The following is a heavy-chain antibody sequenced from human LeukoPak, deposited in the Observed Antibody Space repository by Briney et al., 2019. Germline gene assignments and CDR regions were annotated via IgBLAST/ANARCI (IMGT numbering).Heavy chain of an antibody. J-gene: IGHJ1*01. Sequence: GGSLRLSCAASGFTVSTHYMSWVRQAPGKGLEWVSVIYKGGSTNYADSVKGRFTISRDNSKNTLYLQMNSLRAEDTAVYYCARGYDSSTYYPEHFQHWGQAPWSPSPQ. D-gene: IGHD3-22*01. V-gene: IGHV3-66*01. CDR2: IYKGGST. CDR3: ARGYDSSTYYPEHFQH. CDR1: GFTVSTHY.